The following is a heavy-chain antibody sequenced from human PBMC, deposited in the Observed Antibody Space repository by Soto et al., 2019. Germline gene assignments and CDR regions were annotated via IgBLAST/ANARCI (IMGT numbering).Heavy chain of an antibody. D-gene: IGHD4-4*01. V-gene: IGHV3-33*01. CDR2: IWYDGGKK. CDR1: GFAFSSYG. Sequence: QVQLVESGGGAVQPGRSLRLSCAASGFAFSSYGIHWVRQAPGKGLEWVAVIWYDGGKKYYADSVKGRFTISRDNSKNTLYLQMNSLRVEDTAVYFCARAVPVTQWGMDVWGQGTTVTVSS. J-gene: IGHJ6*02. CDR3: ARAVPVTQWGMDV.